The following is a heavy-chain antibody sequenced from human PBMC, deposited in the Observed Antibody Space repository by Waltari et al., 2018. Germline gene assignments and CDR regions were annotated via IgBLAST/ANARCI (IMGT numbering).Heavy chain of an antibody. V-gene: IGHV4-39*01. CDR2: IYYSGRT. D-gene: IGHD5-12*01. CDR3: ARHWKKSGYRFDP. Sequence: QLQLQESGPGLVKPSETLSLTCTVSGGSISSSPFYWGWIRQSPGKGLEWIGSIYYSGRTDYNPTLESRVTKSGDTSKNQFSLKLSSVTAADTAVYYCARHWKKSGYRFDPWGQGTLVTASS. J-gene: IGHJ5*02. CDR1: GGSISSSPFY.